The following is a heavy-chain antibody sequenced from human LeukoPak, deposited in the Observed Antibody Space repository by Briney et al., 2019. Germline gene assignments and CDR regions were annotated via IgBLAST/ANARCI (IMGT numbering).Heavy chain of an antibody. D-gene: IGHD2-2*01. J-gene: IGHJ5*02. CDR3: AGLGVVPAAIP. Sequence: SETLSLTCAVYGGSFSGYYWSWIRQPPGKGLEWIGEINHSGSTNYNPSLKSRVTISVDTSKNQFSLKLSSVTAADTAVYYCAGLGVVPAAIPWGQGTLVTVSS. V-gene: IGHV4-34*01. CDR2: INHSGST. CDR1: GGSFSGYY.